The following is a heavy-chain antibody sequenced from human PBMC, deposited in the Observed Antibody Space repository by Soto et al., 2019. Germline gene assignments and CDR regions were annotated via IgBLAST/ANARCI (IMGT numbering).Heavy chain of an antibody. CDR2: ILPLFGTA. CDR1: GGTFSTYA. J-gene: IGHJ5*02. D-gene: IGHD3-3*02. Sequence: SVKVSCKASGGTFSTYAVSWVRQAPGQGLEWMGGILPLFGTANYAQKFQGRVTITADTSTTTAYMELSSLTSEDTAVYYCARETHHFANNWFDPWGQGTLVTVSS. CDR3: ARETHHFANNWFDP. V-gene: IGHV1-69*06.